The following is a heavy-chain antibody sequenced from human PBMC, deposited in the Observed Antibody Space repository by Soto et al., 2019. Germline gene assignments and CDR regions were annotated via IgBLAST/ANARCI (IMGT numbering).Heavy chain of an antibody. CDR3: ATTLTTSAEYFQH. CDR2: IKEDGSDI. CDR1: GFIFRDYW. J-gene: IGHJ1*01. V-gene: IGHV3-7*01. Sequence: GGSLRLSCAAPGFIFRDYWMSWVRQAPGKELEWVAHIKEDGSDIHYVDSVKDRFTISRDNAKNSLILQMNSLRAEDTAVYYCATTLTTSAEYFQHWGQGTPVTVSS. D-gene: IGHD3-16*01.